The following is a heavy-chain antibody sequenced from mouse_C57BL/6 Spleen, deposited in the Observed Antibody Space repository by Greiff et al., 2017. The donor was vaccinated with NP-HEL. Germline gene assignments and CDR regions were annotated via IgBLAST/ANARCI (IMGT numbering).Heavy chain of an antibody. Sequence: DVQLVESEGGLVQPGSSMKLSCTASGFTFSDYYMAWVRQVPEKGLEWVANINYDGSSTYYLDSLKSRFIISRDNAKNILYLQMSSLKSEDTATYYCARVLGYYFDYWGQGTTLTVSS. J-gene: IGHJ2*01. CDR2: INYDGSST. V-gene: IGHV5-16*01. CDR1: GFTFSDYY. CDR3: ARVLGYYFDY.